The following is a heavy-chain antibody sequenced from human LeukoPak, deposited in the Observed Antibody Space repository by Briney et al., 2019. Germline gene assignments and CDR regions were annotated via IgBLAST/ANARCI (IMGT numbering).Heavy chain of an antibody. Sequence: GGSLRLSCAAFGFTFSSYAMSWVRQAPGKGLEWVSTISGSGGSTYYADSVKGRFTISRDNSKNTLYLQMNSLRAEDTAVYYCAKDSDTTPLYFDYWGQGTLVTVSS. CDR2: ISGSGGST. J-gene: IGHJ4*02. D-gene: IGHD1-14*01. CDR1: GFTFSSYA. V-gene: IGHV3-23*01. CDR3: AKDSDTTPLYFDY.